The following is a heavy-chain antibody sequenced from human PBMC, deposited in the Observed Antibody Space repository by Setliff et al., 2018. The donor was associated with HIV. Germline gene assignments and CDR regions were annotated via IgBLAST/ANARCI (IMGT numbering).Heavy chain of an antibody. V-gene: IGHV4-59*11. CDR2: VSYSGST. CDR1: GGSISSHF. D-gene: IGHD3-10*01. CDR3: ARDLAWPGYFDY. Sequence: SETLSLTCTVSGGSISSHFWSWIRQPPGKGLEWIGTVSYSGSTNYNPSLKSRVTISVDTSENQFSLKLKSVTAADTAVYYCARDLAWPGYFDYWGQGTLVTVSS. J-gene: IGHJ4*02.